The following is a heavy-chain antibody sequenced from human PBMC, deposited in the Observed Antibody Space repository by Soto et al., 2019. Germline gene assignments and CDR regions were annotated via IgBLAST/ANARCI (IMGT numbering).Heavy chain of an antibody. Sequence: PSETLSLTCTVSGGSISSSSYYWGWIRQPPGKGLEWIGSIYYSGSTYYNPSLKSRVTISVDTSKNQFSLKLSSVTAADTAVYYCANGYSSSWYYYYGMDVCGQGTTVTVSS. J-gene: IGHJ6*02. D-gene: IGHD6-13*01. CDR3: ANGYSSSWYYYYGMDV. CDR2: IYYSGST. V-gene: IGHV4-39*01. CDR1: GGSISSSSYY.